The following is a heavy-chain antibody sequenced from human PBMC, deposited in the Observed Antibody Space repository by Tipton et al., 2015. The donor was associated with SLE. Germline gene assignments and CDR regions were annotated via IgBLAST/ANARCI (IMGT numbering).Heavy chain of an antibody. Sequence: GSLRLSCAASGFTFSSYSMNWVRQAPGKGLEWVSSISSSSSYIYYADSVKGRFTISRDNAKNSLYLQMNSLRAEDTAVYYCAREFCSGGSCYSQWFDPWGQGTLVTVSS. CDR1: GFTFSSYS. CDR2: ISSSSSYI. V-gene: IGHV3-21*01. J-gene: IGHJ5*02. CDR3: AREFCSGGSCYSQWFDP. D-gene: IGHD2-15*01.